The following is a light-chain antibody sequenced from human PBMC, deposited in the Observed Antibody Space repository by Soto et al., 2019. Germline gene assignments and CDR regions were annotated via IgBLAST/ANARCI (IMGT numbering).Light chain of an antibody. CDR3: QQYGSYPWT. J-gene: IGKJ1*01. Sequence: EIQMTQSPCTLSASVGDRATLTCRASQSISSWLAWYQQKPGKAPKLLIYDASSLESGVPSRFSGSGSGTEFTLTISSLQPDDFAVYYCQQYGSYPWTFGQGTKVEIK. V-gene: IGKV1-5*01. CDR1: QSISSW. CDR2: DAS.